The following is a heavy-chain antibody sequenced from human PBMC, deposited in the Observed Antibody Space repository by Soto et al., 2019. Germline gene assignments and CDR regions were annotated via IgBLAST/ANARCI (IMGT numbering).Heavy chain of an antibody. V-gene: IGHV3-23*01. CDR3: ARAPQTQGDSMIGGNWFDP. CDR1: GFTFNNYA. D-gene: IGHD3-22*01. J-gene: IGHJ5*02. Sequence: GGSLRLSCAASGFTFNNYAMSWIRQAPGKGLEWVSSISASGGDTYYEDYVKGRFTISKANSRKTLYLEMNSLRAEDAAVYYCARAPQTQGDSMIGGNWFDPWGQGTLVTVSS. CDR2: ISASGGDT.